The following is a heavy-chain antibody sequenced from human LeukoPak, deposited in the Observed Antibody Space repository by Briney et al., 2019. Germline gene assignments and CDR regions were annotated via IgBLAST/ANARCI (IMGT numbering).Heavy chain of an antibody. V-gene: IGHV1-46*01. CDR2: INPSGGST. J-gene: IGHJ4*02. D-gene: IGHD3-16*02. CDR1: GYTFTSYG. CDR3: ARDGYDYVWGSYRPLGY. Sequence: GASVKVSCKASGYTFTSYGINWVRQAPGQGLEWMGIINPSGGSTSYAQKFQGRVTMTRDMSTSTVYMELSSLRSEDTAVYYCARDGYDYVWGSYRPLGYWGQGTLVTVSS.